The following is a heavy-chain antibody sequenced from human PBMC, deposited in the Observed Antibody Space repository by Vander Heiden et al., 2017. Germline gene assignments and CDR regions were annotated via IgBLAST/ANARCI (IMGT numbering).Heavy chain of an antibody. J-gene: IGHJ5*02. CDR1: GGSISSSSYY. V-gene: IGHV4-39*01. CDR3: ATLVVIIGNWFDP. D-gene: IGHD3-3*01. Sequence: QLQLQESGPGLAKPSETLSLTCTVSGGSISSSSYYWGWIRQPPGKGLEWIGSIYYSGSTYYNPSLKSRVTISVDTSKNQFSLKLSSVTAADTAVYYCATLVVIIGNWFDPWGQGTLVTVSS. CDR2: IYYSGST.